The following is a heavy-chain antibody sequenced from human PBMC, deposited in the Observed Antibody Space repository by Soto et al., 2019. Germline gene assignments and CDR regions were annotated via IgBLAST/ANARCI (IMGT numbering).Heavy chain of an antibody. Sequence: QVQLQESGPGLVKPSETLSLSCTVSGGSISSYYWSWFRQSPGKRMEWIGYVHHSWGSSYNPSLQSRVAISLATSMSQCSLKVTSVTATDTAVYYCARQGFGPLHGLVDVWGPGTTVTVSS. V-gene: IGHV4-59*08. CDR1: GGSISSYY. CDR3: ARQGFGPLHGLVDV. D-gene: IGHD3-10*01. CDR2: VHHSWGS. J-gene: IGHJ6*02.